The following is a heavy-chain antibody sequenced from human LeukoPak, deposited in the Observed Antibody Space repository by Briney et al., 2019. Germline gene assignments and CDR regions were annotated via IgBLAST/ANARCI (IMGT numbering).Heavy chain of an antibody. V-gene: IGHV3-23*01. Sequence: GGSLRLSCAASGFTFNTYGMSWVRQAPGKGLEWVSGISGSGGTTYYADSVKGRFTISRDNSKNTLYLQMNSLRAEDTAVYYCAKEGVWFDPWGQGTLVTVSS. J-gene: IGHJ5*02. D-gene: IGHD3-10*01. CDR3: AKEGVWFDP. CDR1: GFTFNTYG. CDR2: ISGSGGTT.